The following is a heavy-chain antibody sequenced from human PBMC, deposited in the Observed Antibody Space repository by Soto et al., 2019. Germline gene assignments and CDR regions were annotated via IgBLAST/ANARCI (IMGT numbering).Heavy chain of an antibody. CDR2: IYYSGST. V-gene: IGHV4-59*08. Sequence: SETLSLTCTVSGGSISSYYWSWIRQPPGKGLEWIGYIYYSGSTNYNPSLKSRVTIPVDTSKNQFSLKLSSVTAADTAVYYCARRTRLNVYGPGRFYYMDVWGKGTTVTFSS. D-gene: IGHD3-10*01. CDR3: ARRTRLNVYGPGRFYYMDV. CDR1: GGSISSYY. J-gene: IGHJ6*03.